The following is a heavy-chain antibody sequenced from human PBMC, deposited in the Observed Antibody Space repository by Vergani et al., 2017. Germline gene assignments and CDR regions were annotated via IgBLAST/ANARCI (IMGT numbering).Heavy chain of an antibody. CDR1: GFTFSSYS. Sequence: EVQLVESGGGLVKPGGSLRLSCAASGFTFSSYSMNWVRQAPGKGLEWVSSISSSSSYIYYADSVKGRFTISRDNAKNSLYLQMNSLRAEDTAVYYCAREGVADCSSTSCYTGPFDYWGQGTLVTVSS. CDR2: ISSSSSYI. V-gene: IGHV3-21*01. J-gene: IGHJ4*02. CDR3: AREGVADCSSTSCYTGPFDY. D-gene: IGHD2-2*02.